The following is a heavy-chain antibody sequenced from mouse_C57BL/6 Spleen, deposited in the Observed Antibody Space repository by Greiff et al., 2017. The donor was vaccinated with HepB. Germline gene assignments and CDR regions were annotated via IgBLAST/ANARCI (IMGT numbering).Heavy chain of an antibody. V-gene: IGHV7-1*01. CDR2: SRNKANDYTT. CDR3: ARDGRRGYFDV. CDR1: GFTFSDFY. J-gene: IGHJ1*03. Sequence: EVQGVESGGGLVQSGRSLRLSCATSGFTFSDFYMEWVRQAPGKGLEWIAASRNKANDYTTEYSASVKGRFIVSRDTSQSILYLQMNALRAEDTAIYYCARDGRRGYFDVWGTGTTVTVSS.